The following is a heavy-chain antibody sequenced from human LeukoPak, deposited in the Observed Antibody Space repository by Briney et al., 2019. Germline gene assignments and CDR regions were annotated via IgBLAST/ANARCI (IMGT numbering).Heavy chain of an antibody. J-gene: IGHJ6*02. V-gene: IGHV1-2*02. CDR1: GYTFTGYY. CDR3: ARDLIAARPNYYYYYGMDV. Sequence: APVKVSCKASGYTFTGYYMHWVRQAPGQGLEWMGWINPNSGGTNYAQKFQGRVTMTRDTSISTAYMELSRLRSDDTAVYYCARDLIAARPNYYYYYGMDVWGQGTTVTVSS. CDR2: INPNSGGT. D-gene: IGHD6-6*01.